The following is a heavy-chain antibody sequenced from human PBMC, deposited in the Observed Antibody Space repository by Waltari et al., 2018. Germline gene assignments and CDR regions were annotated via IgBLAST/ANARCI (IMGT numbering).Heavy chain of an antibody. Sequence: QVQLQESGPGLVKPSETLSLTCTVSGGSISSYYWSWIRQPPGKGLEWIGYIYYSGSTNYNPSLKSRVTISVDTSKNQFSLKLSSVTAADTAVYYCAREGTEGFDYWGQGTLVTVSS. CDR3: AREGTEGFDY. D-gene: IGHD1-7*01. J-gene: IGHJ4*02. CDR1: GGSISSYY. V-gene: IGHV4-59*01. CDR2: IYYSGST.